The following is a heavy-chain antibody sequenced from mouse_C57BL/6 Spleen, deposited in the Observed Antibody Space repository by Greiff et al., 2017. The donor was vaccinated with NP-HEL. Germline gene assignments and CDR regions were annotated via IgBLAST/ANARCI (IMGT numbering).Heavy chain of an antibody. D-gene: IGHD1-1*01. J-gene: IGHJ2*01. CDR1: GYTFTDYN. CDR3: ARSGYYGSSLLFDY. V-gene: IGHV1-18*01. Sequence: VQLQQSGPELVKPGASVKIPCKASGYTFTDYNMDWVKQSHGKSLEWIGDINPNNGGTIYNQKFKGKATLTVDKSSSTAYMELRSLTSEDTAVYYCARSGYYGSSLLFDYWGQGTTLTVSS. CDR2: INPNNGGT.